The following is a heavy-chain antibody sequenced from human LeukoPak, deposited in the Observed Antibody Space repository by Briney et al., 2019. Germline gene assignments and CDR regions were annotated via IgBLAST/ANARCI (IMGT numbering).Heavy chain of an antibody. CDR3: ARAHDIVVVVAATRDAFDI. J-gene: IGHJ3*02. Sequence: KPSETLSLTCTVSGGSISSYYWSWIRQPPGKGLEWIGYIYYSGSTNYNPSLKSRVTISVDTSKNQFSLKLSSVTAADTAVYYCARAHDIVVVVAATRDAFDIWGQGTMVTVSS. V-gene: IGHV4-59*01. CDR1: GGSISSYY. CDR2: IYYSGST. D-gene: IGHD2-15*01.